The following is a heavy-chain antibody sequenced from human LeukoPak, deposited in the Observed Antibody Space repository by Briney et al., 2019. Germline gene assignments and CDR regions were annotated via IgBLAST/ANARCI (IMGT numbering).Heavy chain of an antibody. D-gene: IGHD6-13*01. CDR2: ISGRSVST. CDR1: GFTFSSYA. Sequence: GGSLRLSCAASGFTFSSYAMTWVRQAPGKGLEWVSGISGRSVSTFYADSVKGRFTISRDNSKNTLFLQMNRLRAEDTAVYYCAKSPRIAAAGSLFDYWGQGTLVTVSS. CDR3: AKSPRIAAAGSLFDY. V-gene: IGHV3-23*01. J-gene: IGHJ4*02.